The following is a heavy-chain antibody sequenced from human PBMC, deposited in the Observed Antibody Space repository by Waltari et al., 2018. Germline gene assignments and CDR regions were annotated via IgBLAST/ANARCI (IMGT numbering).Heavy chain of an antibody. J-gene: IGHJ5*02. Sequence: EVQLVESGGGLVQPGGSLRLSCAASGFTFSSYEMNWVRQAPGKWLELVSYISSSGSTIYYADSVKCRFTISRDNAKNSLYLQMNSLRAEDTAVYYCARDREESFDPWGQGTLVTVSS. CDR1: GFTFSSYE. CDR3: ARDREESFDP. CDR2: ISSSGSTI. V-gene: IGHV3-48*03.